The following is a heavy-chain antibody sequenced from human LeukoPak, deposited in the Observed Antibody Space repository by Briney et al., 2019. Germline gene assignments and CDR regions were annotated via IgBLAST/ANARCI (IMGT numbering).Heavy chain of an antibody. J-gene: IGHJ6*03. CDR3: AKDVGPSQTYYMDV. D-gene: IGHD2-15*01. V-gene: IGHV3-7*01. CDR2: IKQDGSEK. CDR1: GFTFSTYW. Sequence: GGSLRLSCAVSGFTFSTYWMSWVRQAPGKGLEWVANIKQDGSEKYYVDSVKGRFIISRDNSKNTLYLQMNSLRAEDTAVYYCAKDVGPSQTYYMDVWGKGTTVTISS.